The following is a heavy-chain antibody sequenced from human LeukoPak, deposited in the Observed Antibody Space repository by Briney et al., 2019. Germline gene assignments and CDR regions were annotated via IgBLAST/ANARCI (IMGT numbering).Heavy chain of an antibody. J-gene: IGHJ4*02. CDR1: GYTFTSYY. V-gene: IGHV1-46*01. Sequence: GASVKVSCKASGYTFTSYYMHWVRQAPGQGLEWMGIINPSGGSTSYAQKFQGRVTTTRDTSTSTVYMELSSLRSEDTAVYYCARQSITIFGVVILFDYWGQGTLVTVSS. CDR2: INPSGGST. D-gene: IGHD3-3*01. CDR3: ARQSITIFGVVILFDY.